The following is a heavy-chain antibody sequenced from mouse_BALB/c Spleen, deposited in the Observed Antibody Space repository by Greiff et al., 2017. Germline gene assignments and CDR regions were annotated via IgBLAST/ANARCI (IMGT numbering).Heavy chain of an antibody. Sequence: EVQLQQSGPELMKPGASVKISCKASGYSFTSYYMHWVKQSHGKSLEWIGYIDPFNGGTSYNQKFKGKATLTVDKSSSTAYMHLSSLTSEDSAVYYCAITTVVAYYFDYWGQGTTLTVSS. D-gene: IGHD1-1*01. J-gene: IGHJ2*01. CDR3: AITTVVAYYFDY. CDR2: IDPFNGGT. V-gene: IGHV1S135*01. CDR1: GYSFTSYY.